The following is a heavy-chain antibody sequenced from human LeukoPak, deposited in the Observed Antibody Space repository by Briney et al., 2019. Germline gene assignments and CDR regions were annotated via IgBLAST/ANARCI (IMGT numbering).Heavy chain of an antibody. J-gene: IGHJ4*02. CDR3: ARRRGWKQQLVYFDY. Sequence: SETLSLTCTVPGGSITSYYWSWIRQPPGKGLDWFGYLFHSGTRRYNPSLRSRVAISADTTKNQIFLTLNSTTAADTAVYYCARRRGWKQQLVYFDYWGQGTLASVSS. CDR1: GGSITSYY. V-gene: IGHV4-59*08. CDR2: LFHSGTR. D-gene: IGHD1-1*01.